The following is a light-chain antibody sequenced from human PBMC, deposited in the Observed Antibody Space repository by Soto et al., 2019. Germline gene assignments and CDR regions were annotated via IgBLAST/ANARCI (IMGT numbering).Light chain of an antibody. Sequence: QSVLTQPPSVSAAPGQKVTISCSGSSSNIGNDYVFWYQQLPQTAPKLLIYDNNKRPSGIPDRFSGSKSGTSATLGITGLQTGDEADYYCATWDSSLSAVVFGGGTKLTVL. CDR1: SSNIGNDY. CDR3: ATWDSSLSAVV. J-gene: IGLJ2*01. CDR2: DNN. V-gene: IGLV1-51*01.